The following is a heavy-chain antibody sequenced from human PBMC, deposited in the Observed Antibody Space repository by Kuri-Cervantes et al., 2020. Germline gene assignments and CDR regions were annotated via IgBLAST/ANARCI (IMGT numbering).Heavy chain of an antibody. CDR2: IYYSGST. Sequence: SETLSLTCNVSGGSISSYYWSWIRQPPGKGLEWIGYIYYSGSTNYNPSLKSRVTISVDTSKNQFSLKLSSVTAADTAVYYCARYTGDYVWGSYPGYFDYWGQGTLVTVSS. CDR1: GGSISSYY. CDR3: ARYTGDYVWGSYPGYFDY. D-gene: IGHD3-16*02. V-gene: IGHV4-59*01. J-gene: IGHJ4*02.